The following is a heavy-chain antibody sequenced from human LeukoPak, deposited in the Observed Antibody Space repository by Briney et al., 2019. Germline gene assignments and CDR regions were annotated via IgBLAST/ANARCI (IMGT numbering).Heavy chain of an antibody. CDR2: IYHSGTT. D-gene: IGHD3-10*01. Sequence: PSETLSLTCTVSGYSISSGYFWGWIRQPPGKGLEWIGSIYHSGTTYYNPSLKSRVTISVDTSKNQFSLKLTSVTAADTAVYYCARGPTTVRERAQQNFDYWGQGTLVTVSS. V-gene: IGHV4-38-2*02. CDR3: ARGPTTVRERAQQNFDY. CDR1: GYSISSGYF. J-gene: IGHJ4*02.